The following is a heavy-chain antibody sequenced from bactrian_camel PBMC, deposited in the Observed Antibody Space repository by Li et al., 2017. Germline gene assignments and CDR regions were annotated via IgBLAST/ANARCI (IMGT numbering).Heavy chain of an antibody. J-gene: IGHJ6*01. CDR2: IDSDGRT. Sequence: QVQLVESGGGSVQAGGSLRLSCSASGVFYTTYCMGWFRQVPGNEREPLASIDSDGRTSVADSVKGRFTISQDGAKNTLYLHMNNLKPEDTAVYYCAADSPAFGVGGNCPLYPLFGFWGQGTQVTVS. CDR3: AADSPAFGVGGNCPLYPLFGF. V-gene: IGHV3S53*01. CDR1: GVFYTTYC. D-gene: IGHD2*01.